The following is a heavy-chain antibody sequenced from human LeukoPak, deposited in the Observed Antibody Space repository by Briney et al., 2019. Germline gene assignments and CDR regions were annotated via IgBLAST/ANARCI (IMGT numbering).Heavy chain of an antibody. V-gene: IGHV1-2*02. J-gene: IGHJ6*03. CDR2: INPNSGGT. Sequence: ASLKVSCKASGYTFTGYYMHWVRQAPGQGLEWIGWINPNSGGTNYAQKIQGRVTMTRDTSISTAYMELSRLRSDDTAVYYCARGPLARGIAVAGTYYYYYMDVWGKGTTVTVSS. CDR3: ARGPLARGIAVAGTYYYYYMDV. D-gene: IGHD6-19*01. CDR1: GYTFTGYY.